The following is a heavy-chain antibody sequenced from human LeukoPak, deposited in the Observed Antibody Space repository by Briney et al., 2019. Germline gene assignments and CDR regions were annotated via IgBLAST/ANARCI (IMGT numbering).Heavy chain of an antibody. Sequence: GGSLRLSCAASGFTFSSYGMHWVRQAPGKGLEWVAVIWYDGSNKYYADSVKGRFTISRDNSKNTLYLQMNGLRAEDTAVYYCARDGPVIAAAGTPLDYWGQGTLVTVSS. D-gene: IGHD6-13*01. CDR3: ARDGPVIAAAGTPLDY. CDR2: IWYDGSNK. V-gene: IGHV3-33*01. CDR1: GFTFSSYG. J-gene: IGHJ4*02.